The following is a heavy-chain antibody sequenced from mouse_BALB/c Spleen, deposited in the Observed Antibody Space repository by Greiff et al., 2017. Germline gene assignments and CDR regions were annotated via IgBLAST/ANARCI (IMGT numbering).Heavy chain of an antibody. Sequence: QVQLKESGPGLVAPSQSLSITCTVSGFSLTGYGVNWVRQPPGKGLEWLGMMWGDGSTDYNSALNSRLSISKDNSKSQVFLKMNSLQTDDTAMYYSARRGLRRGAMDYWGQGTSVTVSS. CDR1: GFSLTGYG. CDR3: ARRGLRRGAMDY. D-gene: IGHD2-2*01. CDR2: MWGDGST. V-gene: IGHV2-6-7*01. J-gene: IGHJ4*01.